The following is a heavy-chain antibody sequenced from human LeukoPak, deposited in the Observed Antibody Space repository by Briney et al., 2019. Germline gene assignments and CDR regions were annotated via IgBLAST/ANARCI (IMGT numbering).Heavy chain of an antibody. CDR3: ARQYYYGSGSQVGMDV. CDR1: GYSFTSYW. V-gene: IGHV5-51*01. J-gene: IGHJ6*02. CDR2: IYPGDSDT. Sequence: GESLKISFKGSGYSFTSYWIGWVRQMPGKGLEWMGIIYPGDSDTRYSPSFQGQVTISADKSISTAYLQWSSLKASDTAMYYCARQYYYGSGSQVGMDVWGLGTTVTVSS. D-gene: IGHD3-10*01.